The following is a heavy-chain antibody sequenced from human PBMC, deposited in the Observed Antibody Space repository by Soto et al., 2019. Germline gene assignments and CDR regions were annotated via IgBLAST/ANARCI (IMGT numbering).Heavy chain of an antibody. CDR1: GGTFSSYA. Sequence: QVQLVQSGAEVKKPGSSVKVSCKASGGTFSSYAISWVRQAPGQGLEWMGGIIPILGTANYAQKFQGRVTITADESTRTAYMELSSLRSEDTAVYYCARPGYSYDPNGPFDYWGQGTLVTVSS. D-gene: IGHD5-18*01. CDR3: ARPGYSYDPNGPFDY. CDR2: IIPILGTA. J-gene: IGHJ4*02. V-gene: IGHV1-69*01.